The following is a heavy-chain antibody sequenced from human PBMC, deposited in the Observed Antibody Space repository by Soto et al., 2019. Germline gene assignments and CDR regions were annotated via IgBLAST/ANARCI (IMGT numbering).Heavy chain of an antibody. Sequence: PGGSLRLSCAASGFTFSSFAMNWVRQAPGKGLEWVAVISGNATSTYYADSVKGRFTISRDNSKNTMYLQMNSLRAEDTAVYYCAKEAGIISRYGLDVWGQGTTVTVSS. V-gene: IGHV3-23*01. CDR3: AKEAGIISRYGLDV. CDR2: ISGNATST. J-gene: IGHJ6*02. CDR1: GFTFSSFA.